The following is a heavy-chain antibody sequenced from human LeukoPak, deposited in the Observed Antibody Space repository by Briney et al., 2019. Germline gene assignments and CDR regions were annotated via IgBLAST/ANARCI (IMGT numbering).Heavy chain of an antibody. V-gene: IGHV3-30*18. CDR3: AKGEIVGAIFFDY. D-gene: IGHD1-26*01. CDR2: ISYDGSNK. J-gene: IGHJ4*02. Sequence: GGSLRLSCAVSGFTFSDYYMSWIRQAPGKGLEWVAVISYDGSNKYYADSVKGRFTISRDNSKNTLYLQMNSLRAEDTAVYYWAKGEIVGAIFFDYWGQGTLVTVSS. CDR1: GFTFSDYY.